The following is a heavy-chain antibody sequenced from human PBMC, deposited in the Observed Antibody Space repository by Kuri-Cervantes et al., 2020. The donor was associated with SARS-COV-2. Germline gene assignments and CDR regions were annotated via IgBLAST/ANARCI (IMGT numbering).Heavy chain of an antibody. J-gene: IGHJ4*02. V-gene: IGHV4-34*01. D-gene: IGHD3-16*02. CDR1: GGSFSGYY. CDR2: INHRGST. Sequence: SQTLSLTCAVSGGSFSGYYWSWIRQPPGKGLEWIGEINHRGSTNYNPSLKSRVTISVDTSKNQFSLKLSYVTAADTAVYYCARHEVLITFGGVIVSYFDYWGQGTLVTVSS. CDR3: ARHEVLITFGGVIVSYFDY.